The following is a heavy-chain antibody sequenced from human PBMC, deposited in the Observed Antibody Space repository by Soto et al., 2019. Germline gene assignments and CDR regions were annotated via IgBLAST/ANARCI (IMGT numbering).Heavy chain of an antibody. CDR3: ASVSLSPRSRLWFGDVFDP. V-gene: IGHV4-59*08. CDR2: IYYSGST. CDR1: GGSISSYY. D-gene: IGHD3-10*01. Sequence: PSETLSLTCTVSGGSISSYYWSWIRQPPGKGLEWIGYIYYSGSTNYNPSLKSRVTISVDTSKNQFSLKLSSVTAADTAVYYCASVSLSPRSRLWFGDVFDPWGQGTQVTVSS. J-gene: IGHJ5*02.